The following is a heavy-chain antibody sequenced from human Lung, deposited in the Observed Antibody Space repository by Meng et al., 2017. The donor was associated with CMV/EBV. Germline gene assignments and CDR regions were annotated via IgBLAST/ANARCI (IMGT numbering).Heavy chain of an antibody. J-gene: IGHJ4*02. Sequence: QVQLQEAWPGLGKPSGTLSLTCAGSGGSISSSNWWSWVRQPPGKGLEWIGEIYHSGSTNYNPSLKSRVTISVDKSKNQFSLKLSYVTAADTAVYYCASFPPPGKQWLVTDYWGQGTLVTVFS. D-gene: IGHD6-19*01. V-gene: IGHV4-4*02. CDR3: ASFPPPGKQWLVTDY. CDR1: GGSISSSNW. CDR2: IYHSGST.